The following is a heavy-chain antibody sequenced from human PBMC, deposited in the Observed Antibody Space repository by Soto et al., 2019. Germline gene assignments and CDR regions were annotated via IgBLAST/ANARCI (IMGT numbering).Heavy chain of an antibody. CDR3: ARVSTVAAEYGMDV. V-gene: IGHV3-33*01. CDR1: GFSFSSYG. J-gene: IGHJ6*02. Sequence: GGSLRLSCAASGFSFSSYGMHWVRQDPGKGLEWVAVIWHDGSKTYYADSVKGRLLISRDNSKNTLYVQINSLRAEDRGVYFCARVSTVAAEYGMDVWGRGTTVTVSS. CDR2: IWHDGSKT. D-gene: IGHD6-13*01.